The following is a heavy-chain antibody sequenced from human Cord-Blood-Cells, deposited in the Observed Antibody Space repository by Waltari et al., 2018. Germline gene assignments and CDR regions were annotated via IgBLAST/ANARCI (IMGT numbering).Heavy chain of an antibody. J-gene: IGHJ2*01. Sequence: QVQLVQSGAEVKKPGASVTVSCKASGYTFTSYAMHWVRQAPGQRLEWMGWINAGNGNTKYSQKFQGRVTITRDTSASTAYMELSSLRSEDTAVYYCARGYQLTGDWYFDLWGRGTLVTVSS. D-gene: IGHD7-27*01. V-gene: IGHV1-3*01. CDR3: ARGYQLTGDWYFDL. CDR2: INAGNGNT. CDR1: GYTFTSYA.